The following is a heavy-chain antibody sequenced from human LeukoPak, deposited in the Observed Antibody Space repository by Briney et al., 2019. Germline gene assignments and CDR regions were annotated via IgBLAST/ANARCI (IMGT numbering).Heavy chain of an antibody. D-gene: IGHD6-19*01. CDR3: ARHAPTAVAGPHYYYYMDV. CDR1: GYSFTSYW. Sequence: GESLKISCKGSGYSFTSYWIGWVRQMPGKGLEWMGIIYPGDSDTRYSPSFQGQVIISADKSISTAYLQWSSLKASDTAMYYCARHAPTAVAGPHYYYYMDVWGKGTTVTVSS. J-gene: IGHJ6*03. V-gene: IGHV5-51*01. CDR2: IYPGDSDT.